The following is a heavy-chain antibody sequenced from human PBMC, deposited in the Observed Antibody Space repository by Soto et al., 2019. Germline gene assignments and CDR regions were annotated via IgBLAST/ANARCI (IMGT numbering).Heavy chain of an antibody. CDR1: GFTFSGHT. V-gene: IGHV3-21*01. Sequence: EVQLVESGGGLVKPGGSLRLSCAASGFTFSGHTINWVRQAPGQGLEWVSSVSRSSSYIYYADSVKGRFTFSRDDAAKSLYLQMNSLRSEDTAIYYCARCMGFDGSGYAFFDSWGQGTQVTVSS. J-gene: IGHJ4*02. D-gene: IGHD3-10*01. CDR2: VSRSSSYI. CDR3: ARCMGFDGSGYAFFDS.